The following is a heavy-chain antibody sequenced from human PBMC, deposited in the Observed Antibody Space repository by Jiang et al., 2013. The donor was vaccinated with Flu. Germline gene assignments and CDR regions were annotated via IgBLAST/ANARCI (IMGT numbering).Heavy chain of an antibody. J-gene: IGHJ4*02. D-gene: IGHD3-10*01. CDR2: IDHSGST. V-gene: IGHV4-4*02. Sequence: GPGLVKPSGTLSLTCGVSGGSISSGNWWAWVRQPPGKGLEWIGEIDHSGSTNYNPSLKSRVTISLDKSKNHFSLELNSVTAADTAIYYCAGNRGHGSFFDYWGQGTLVTVSS. CDR1: GGSISSGNW. CDR3: AGNRGHGSFFDY.